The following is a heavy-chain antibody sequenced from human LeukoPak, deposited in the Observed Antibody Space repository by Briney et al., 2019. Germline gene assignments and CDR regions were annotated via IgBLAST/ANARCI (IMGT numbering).Heavy chain of an antibody. V-gene: IGHV1-2*02. CDR1: GYTFTGYY. D-gene: IGHD1-26*01. CDR2: INPNSGGT. Sequence: GASVKVSCKXSGYTFTGYYMHWVRQAPGQGLEWMGWINPNSGGTNYAQKFQGRVTMTRDTSISTAYMELSRLRSDDTAVYYCARDRGELLGWFDPWGQGTLVTVSS. J-gene: IGHJ5*02. CDR3: ARDRGELLGWFDP.